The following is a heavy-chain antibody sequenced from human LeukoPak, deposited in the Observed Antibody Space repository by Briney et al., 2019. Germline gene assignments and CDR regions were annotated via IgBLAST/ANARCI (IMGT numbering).Heavy chain of an antibody. CDR3: ATLGSGSYPDPAFDD. Sequence: GASVEVSCKASGYTFTSYDINWVRQATGQGLEWMGWMNPNSGNTGYAQKFQGRVTITRNTSISTAYMELSSLRSEDTAVYYCATLGSGSYPDPAFDDWGQGTLVTVSS. D-gene: IGHD1-26*01. J-gene: IGHJ4*02. CDR2: MNPNSGNT. CDR1: GYTFTSYD. V-gene: IGHV1-8*03.